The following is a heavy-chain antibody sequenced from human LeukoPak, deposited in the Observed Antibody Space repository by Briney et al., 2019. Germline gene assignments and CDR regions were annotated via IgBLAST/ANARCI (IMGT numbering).Heavy chain of an antibody. CDR2: IYYSGST. Sequence: SETLSLTCTVSGGSISSYYWSWIRQPPGKGLEWIGYIYYSGSTNYNPSLKSRVTISVDTSKNQSSLKLSSVTAADTAVYYCARDNSSGWFDYWGQGTLVTVSS. V-gene: IGHV4-59*01. J-gene: IGHJ4*02. CDR1: GGSISSYY. CDR3: ARDNSSGWFDY. D-gene: IGHD6-19*01.